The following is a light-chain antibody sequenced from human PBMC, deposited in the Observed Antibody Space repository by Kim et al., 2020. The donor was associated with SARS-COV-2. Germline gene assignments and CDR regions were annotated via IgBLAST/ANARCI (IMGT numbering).Light chain of an antibody. CDR2: SNN. CDR1: SSNIGSNT. V-gene: IGLV1-44*01. Sequence: QSVLTQPPSASGTPGQRVTISCSGSSSNIGSNTVNWYQQLPGTAPKLLNYSNNQRPSGVPDRFSGSKSGTSASLAISGLQSEDEADYYCAAWDDSLNVVVFGGGTQLTVL. CDR3: AAWDDSLNVVV. J-gene: IGLJ2*01.